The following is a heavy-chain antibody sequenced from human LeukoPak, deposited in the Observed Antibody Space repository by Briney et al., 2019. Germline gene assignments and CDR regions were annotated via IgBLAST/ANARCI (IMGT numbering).Heavy chain of an antibody. CDR1: GFTFSNYG. CDR2: ISSSTTTI. J-gene: IGHJ4*02. D-gene: IGHD3-10*02. V-gene: IGHV3-48*02. Sequence: GGSLRLSCAASGFTFSNYGMNWVRQAPGKGLEWVSYISSSTTTIYYADSVKGRFTISRDDAKNSLYLQMNSLRDEGTAVYYCARDVPDYWGQGTLVTVSS. CDR3: ARDVPDY.